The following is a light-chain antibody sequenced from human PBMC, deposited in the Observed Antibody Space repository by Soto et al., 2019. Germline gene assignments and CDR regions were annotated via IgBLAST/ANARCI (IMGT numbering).Light chain of an antibody. Sequence: DIQMTLSPSSLSTSVGDTCTITCWASQGISNDLAWYQQRPGKAPNLLIYAASTLQSGVPSRFSGGGSGTDFTLTISSLQPEDFATYYCQQVYVYPSTFGGGTKVDI. CDR1: QGISND. CDR3: QQVYVYPST. CDR2: AAS. J-gene: IGKJ4*01. V-gene: IGKV1-17*01.